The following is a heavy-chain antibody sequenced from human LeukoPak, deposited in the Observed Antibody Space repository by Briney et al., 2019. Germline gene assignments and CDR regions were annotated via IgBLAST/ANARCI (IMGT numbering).Heavy chain of an antibody. V-gene: IGHV3-21*01. J-gene: IGHJ6*02. CDR1: GFTFSSYN. CDR2: ISRSSIYI. D-gene: IGHD3-10*01. CDR3: ARDTGDGSGTYYPYGMDV. Sequence: GGSLRLSCAASGFTFSSYNMNWVRQAPGKGLEWVSSISRSSIYIYYADSVKGRFTISRDNAENSLSLQMNSLRAEDTAVYYCARDTGDGSGTYYPYGMDVWGQGTTVTVSS.